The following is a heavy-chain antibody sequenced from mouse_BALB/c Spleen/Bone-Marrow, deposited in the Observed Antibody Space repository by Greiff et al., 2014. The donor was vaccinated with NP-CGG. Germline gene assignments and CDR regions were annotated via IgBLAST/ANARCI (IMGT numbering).Heavy chain of an antibody. CDR1: GYAFSSSW. V-gene: IGHV1-82*01. CDR3: ARSSYYGSSYGAMDY. J-gene: IGHJ4*01. D-gene: IGHD1-1*01. Sequence: VQLQQSGPELVKPGASVKISCTGSGYAFSSSWMNWVKQRPGQGLEWIGRIYPGDGDTNSNGKFKGKATLTADRSSNTAYMQLSSLTFVDSAVYFCARSSYYGSSYGAMDYWGQGTSDTVSS. CDR2: IYPGDGDT.